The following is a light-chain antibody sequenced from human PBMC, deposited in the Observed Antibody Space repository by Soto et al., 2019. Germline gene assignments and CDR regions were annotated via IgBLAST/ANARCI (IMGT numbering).Light chain of an antibody. CDR1: QSVSSSY. CDR3: QQYNNWPRT. V-gene: IGKV3-20*01. J-gene: IGKJ1*01. CDR2: GAS. Sequence: EIVFTQSPGTLSLSPGERATLSCRASQSVSSSYLAWYQQKPGQAPRLLIYGASSRDTGIPDRFSGSGSGTDFTLTISRLEPEDFAVYYCQQYNNWPRTFGQGTKVDIK.